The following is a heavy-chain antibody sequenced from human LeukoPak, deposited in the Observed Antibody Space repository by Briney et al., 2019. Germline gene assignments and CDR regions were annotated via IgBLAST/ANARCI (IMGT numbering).Heavy chain of an antibody. CDR2: VDPEDGET. CDR3: ARGSYDFWSGYSYYFDY. V-gene: IGHV1-69*10. CDR1: GGTFSSYA. J-gene: IGHJ4*02. D-gene: IGHD3-3*01. Sequence: SVKVSCKASGGTFSSYAISWVRQAPGQGLEWMGRVDPEDGETIYAEKFQGRVTITRDTSASTAYMELSSLRSEDTAVYYCARGSYDFWSGYSYYFDYWGQGTLVTVSS.